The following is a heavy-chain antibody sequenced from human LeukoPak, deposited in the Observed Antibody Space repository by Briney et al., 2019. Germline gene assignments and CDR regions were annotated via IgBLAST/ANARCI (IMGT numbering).Heavy chain of an antibody. V-gene: IGHV4-39*07. J-gene: IGHJ4*02. Sequence: SETLSLTCTVSGGSISSSCYYWGWIRQPPGKGLEWIGSIYYSGSTYYNPSLKSRVTISVDTSKNQFSLKLSSVTAADTAVYYCARASIAARRGFDYWGQGTLVTVSS. CDR2: IYYSGST. CDR1: GGSISSSCYY. CDR3: ARASIAARRGFDY. D-gene: IGHD6-6*01.